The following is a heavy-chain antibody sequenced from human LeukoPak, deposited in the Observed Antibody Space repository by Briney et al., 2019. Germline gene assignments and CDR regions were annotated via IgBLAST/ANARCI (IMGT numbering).Heavy chain of an antibody. Sequence: ASVKVSCKASGYTFIDYYPHWLRQAPGQGLEWMGRINPNRGDTKPAQKFQGRVTMTRDTSISVAYMELSSLQSDDTAVYYCARNPDEHWLDESENWYFDLWGSGTLVTASS. V-gene: IGHV1-2*06. CDR3: ARNPDEHWLDESENWYFDL. D-gene: IGHD6-19*01. J-gene: IGHJ2*01. CDR2: INPNRGDT. CDR1: GYTFIDYY.